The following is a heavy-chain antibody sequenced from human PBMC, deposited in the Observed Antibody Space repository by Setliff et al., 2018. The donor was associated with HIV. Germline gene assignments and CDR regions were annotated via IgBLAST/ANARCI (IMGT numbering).Heavy chain of an antibody. J-gene: IGHJ3*02. Sequence: GGSLRLSCAASGFTFSSYWMSWVRQAPGKGLEWVANIKQDGSEKYYVDSVKGRFTISRDNAKNSLYLQMNSLRAEDTAVYYCARDLAVHYDYVWGSYRYTGDALDIWGQGTMVTVSS. V-gene: IGHV3-7*01. D-gene: IGHD3-16*02. CDR2: IKQDGSEK. CDR3: ARDLAVHYDYVWGSYRYTGDALDI. CDR1: GFTFSSYW.